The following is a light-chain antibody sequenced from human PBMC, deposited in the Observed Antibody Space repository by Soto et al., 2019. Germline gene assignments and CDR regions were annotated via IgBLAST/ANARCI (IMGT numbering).Light chain of an antibody. Sequence: EIVLTQSPATLSLSPGERATLSCRASQSVSSYLACYQQKPGQAPSLLIYDASNRATGIPARFSGSGSGTDFPLTISSLEPEDFAVYYCQQRSNWPPLTFGGGTQVEIK. V-gene: IGKV3-11*01. CDR1: QSVSSY. J-gene: IGKJ4*01. CDR2: DAS. CDR3: QQRSNWPPLT.